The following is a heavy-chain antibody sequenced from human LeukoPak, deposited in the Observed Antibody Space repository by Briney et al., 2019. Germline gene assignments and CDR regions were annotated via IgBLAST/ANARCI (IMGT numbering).Heavy chain of an antibody. CDR1: GFTFGSYA. CDR3: ASSLRFLECFIS. Sequence: PGGSLRLSCAASGFTFGSYAMSWVRQAPGKGLEWVSLISDSGASTYYADFVKGRFTISRDNSKNTLYLQMNSLRAEDTAVYYCASSLRFLECFISWGQGTLVTVSS. V-gene: IGHV3-23*01. D-gene: IGHD3-3*01. CDR2: ISDSGAST. J-gene: IGHJ5*02.